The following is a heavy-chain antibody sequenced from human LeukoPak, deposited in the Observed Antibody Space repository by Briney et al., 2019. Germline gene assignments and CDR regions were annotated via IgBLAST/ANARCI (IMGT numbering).Heavy chain of an antibody. Sequence: GGSLRLSCAASGFTFSNAWMSWVRQAPGKGLEWVGRIKSKTDGGTTDYAAPVKGRFTISRDDSKNTLYLQMNSLKTEDTAVYYCTTAGTVLLWFGDPVGGDYMDVWGKGTTVTVSS. V-gene: IGHV3-15*01. D-gene: IGHD3-10*01. CDR2: IKSKTDGGTT. J-gene: IGHJ6*03. CDR1: GFTFSNAW. CDR3: TTAGTVLLWFGDPVGGDYMDV.